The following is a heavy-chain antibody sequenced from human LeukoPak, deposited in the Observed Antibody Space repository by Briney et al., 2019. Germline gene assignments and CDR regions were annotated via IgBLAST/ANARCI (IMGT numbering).Heavy chain of an antibody. CDR2: IRNKANSYAT. CDR3: TRPSSRFCSRTSCYWDS. Sequence: GGSLRLSCVPSGFTFGGSGMHWVRQASGKGLEWVGHIRNKANSYATAYAASVRDRFTISRDDSKNTAFLQMNSLKTEDTAMYYCTRPSSRFCSRTSCYWDSWGQGTLVTVSS. J-gene: IGHJ4*02. D-gene: IGHD2-2*01. CDR1: GFTFGGSG. V-gene: IGHV3-73*01.